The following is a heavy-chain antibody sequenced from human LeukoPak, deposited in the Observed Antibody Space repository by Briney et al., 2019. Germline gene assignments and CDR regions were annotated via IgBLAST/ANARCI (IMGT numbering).Heavy chain of an antibody. CDR1: GGSISSYY. CDR2: IYYSGST. V-gene: IGHV4-59*01. D-gene: IGHD3-3*01. J-gene: IGHJ6*02. Sequence: SETLSLTCTVSGGSISSYYWSWIRQPPGKGLERIGYIYYSGSTNYNPSLKSRVTISVDTSKNQFSLKLSSVTAADTAVYYCARGLLRYDGMDVWGQGTTVTVSS. CDR3: ARGLLRYDGMDV.